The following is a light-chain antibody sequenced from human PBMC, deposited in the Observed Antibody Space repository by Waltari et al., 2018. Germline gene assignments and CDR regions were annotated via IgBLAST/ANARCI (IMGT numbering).Light chain of an antibody. CDR3: QQYNVWPPIT. CDR1: QGVSSN. V-gene: IGKV3-15*01. J-gene: IGKJ5*01. Sequence: EILMTQSPATLSVSPGERATLSCRASQGVSSNLAWYQQRPGQAPRLLIYDASTRATGVPSRFSGSGSGTEFTLTIRSLQSEDFALYYCQQYNVWPPITFGQGTRLEIK. CDR2: DAS.